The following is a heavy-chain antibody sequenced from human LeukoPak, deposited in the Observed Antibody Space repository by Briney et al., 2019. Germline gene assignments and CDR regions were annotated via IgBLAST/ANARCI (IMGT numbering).Heavy chain of an antibody. J-gene: IGHJ2*01. CDR1: GFTFSSFA. CDR3: ARDYRVPGYFDL. CDR2: VSTSGVGT. Sequence: PGGTLRLSCAASGFTFSSFAMSWVRQAPGKGMEWVSSVSTSGVGTYYADSVRGRFTISRDSSKNTVFLQMNSLSAEDTALYYCARDYRVPGYFDLWGRGTLVTVSS. D-gene: IGHD3-10*01. V-gene: IGHV3-23*01.